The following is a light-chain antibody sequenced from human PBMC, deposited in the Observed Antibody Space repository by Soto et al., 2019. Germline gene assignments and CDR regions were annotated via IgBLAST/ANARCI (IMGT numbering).Light chain of an antibody. J-gene: IGLJ1*01. Sequence: QSVLAQPASVSGSPGQSTIISCTGTSSDVGGYNYVSWYQQHPGKAPKFLIYEVDNRASGVSDRFSGSKSGNTASLTISGLQAEDDANYYCCSYAGSDTYVFGTGTKVTVL. CDR3: CSYAGSDTYV. CDR1: SSDVGGYNY. CDR2: EVD. V-gene: IGLV2-14*01.